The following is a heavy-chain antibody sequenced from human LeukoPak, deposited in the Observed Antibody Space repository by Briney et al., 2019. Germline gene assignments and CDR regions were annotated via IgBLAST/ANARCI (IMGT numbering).Heavy chain of an antibody. CDR2: IKEDGSKI. CDR1: GFSLSTSW. D-gene: IGHD1-1*01. J-gene: IGHJ2*01. Sequence: AGGSLRLSCAASGFSLSTSWMSWVRQAPGKGLEWLGDIKEDGSKIYYVDSVKGRFTISRDNAKNSLYLQMNNLRVEETAVYYCARDRGLQGWHFDLWGRGTLVTVSS. CDR3: ARDRGLQGWHFDL. V-gene: IGHV3-7*01.